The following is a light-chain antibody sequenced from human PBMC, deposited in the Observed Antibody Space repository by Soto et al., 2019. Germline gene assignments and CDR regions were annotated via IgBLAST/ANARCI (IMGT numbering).Light chain of an antibody. CDR3: SSYTSSTTVV. CDR2: EVS. J-gene: IGLJ2*01. CDR1: SSDVGGYKY. Sequence: QSALTQPASVSGSPGQSITISCTRTSSDVGGYKYVSWYQQHPGKAPKLMIYEVSNRPSGVSHRFSGSKSGNTASLTISGLQAEDEADYYCSSYTSSTTVVFGGGTKLTV. V-gene: IGLV2-14*01.